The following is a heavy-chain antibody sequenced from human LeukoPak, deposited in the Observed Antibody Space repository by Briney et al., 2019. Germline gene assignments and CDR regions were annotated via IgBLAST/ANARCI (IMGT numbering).Heavy chain of an antibody. D-gene: IGHD2-15*01. CDR2: IHGDGSNT. CDR1: GFIFSSHW. Sequence: PGGSLRLSCAASGFIFSSHWMHWVRQAPGKGLVWVSRIHGDGSNTIYADSVKGRFTISRDNAKNTLYLQMNGLRVGDTAVYYCARDGSLPDYWGQGTLVTVSS. CDR3: ARDGSLPDY. V-gene: IGHV3-74*01. J-gene: IGHJ4*02.